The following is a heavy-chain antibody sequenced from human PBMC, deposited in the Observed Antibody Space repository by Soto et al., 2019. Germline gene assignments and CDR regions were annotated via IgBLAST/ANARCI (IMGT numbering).Heavy chain of an antibody. CDR1: GFSFNDYY. CDR2: ISGNSGDT. J-gene: IGHJ6*02. Sequence: GGSLRLSCAASGFSFNDYYMSWIRQAPGKGLEWISYISGNSGDTNYADSVKGRFTISRDNAKNSLSLQMNSLRAEDTALYYCAKDISTLGYYYGMDVWGQGTTVTVSS. V-gene: IGHV3-11*05. D-gene: IGHD1-20*01. CDR3: AKDISTLGYYYGMDV.